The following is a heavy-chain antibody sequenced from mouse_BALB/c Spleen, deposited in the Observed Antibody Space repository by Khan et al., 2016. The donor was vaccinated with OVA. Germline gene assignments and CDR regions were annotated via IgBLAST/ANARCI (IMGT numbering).Heavy chain of an antibody. CDR1: GFNIKDTY. CDR2: IDPANGNT. Sequence: EVQLVESGAELVKPGASVKLTCTASGFNIKDTYMHWVKQRPEQGLEWIGRIDPANGNTKYDPKFQGKATITADTSSNTAYLQLSSLTSEDTAVYYGARDYWDVFVYWGQGTLVTVSA. CDR3: ARDYWDVFVY. V-gene: IGHV14-3*02. D-gene: IGHD4-1*01. J-gene: IGHJ3*01.